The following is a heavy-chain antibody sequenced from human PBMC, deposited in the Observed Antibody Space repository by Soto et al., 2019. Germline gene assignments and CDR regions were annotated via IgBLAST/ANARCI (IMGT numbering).Heavy chain of an antibody. D-gene: IGHD7-27*01. Sequence: ASVKVSCKASGYTFSNYSVTWVRQTPGQGLEWMGWITAYKGNTNYAQKFQGRVTMTTDPSTSTAYMELRSLTSDDTAVYYCAAQQGELTGDGYCYYYIDVWGKGTTVTVSS. J-gene: IGHJ6*03. CDR2: ITAYKGNT. V-gene: IGHV1-18*01. CDR1: GYTFSNYS. CDR3: AAQQGELTGDGYCYYYIDV.